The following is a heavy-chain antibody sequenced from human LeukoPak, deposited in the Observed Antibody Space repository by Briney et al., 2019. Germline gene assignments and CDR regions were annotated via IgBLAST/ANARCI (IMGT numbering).Heavy chain of an antibody. CDR1: GYTFTGYY. Sequence: ASVKVSCKASGYTFTGYYMHWVRQAPGQGLEWMGWINPNSGGTNYAQKFQGRVTMTRDTSTSTVYMELSRLRSEDTAVYYCARALLEGGGSYYPWGRGTLATVSS. CDR3: ARALLEGGGSYYP. D-gene: IGHD3-10*01. J-gene: IGHJ5*02. V-gene: IGHV1-2*02. CDR2: INPNSGGT.